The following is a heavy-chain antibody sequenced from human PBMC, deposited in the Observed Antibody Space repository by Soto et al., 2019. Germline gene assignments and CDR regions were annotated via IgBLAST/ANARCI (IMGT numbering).Heavy chain of an antibody. CDR1: GGSFSGYY. CDR2: INHSGST. V-gene: IGHV4-34*01. J-gene: IGHJ6*02. Sequence: TSETLSLTCAVYGGSFSGYYWSWIRQPPGKGLEWIGEINHSGSTNYNPSLKSRVTISVDTSKNQFSLKLSPVTAADTAVYYCARVPEAVAGTDVWGQGTTVTVSS. D-gene: IGHD6-19*01. CDR3: ARVPEAVAGTDV.